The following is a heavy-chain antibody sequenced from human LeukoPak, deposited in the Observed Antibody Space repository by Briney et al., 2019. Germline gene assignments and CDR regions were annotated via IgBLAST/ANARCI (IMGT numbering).Heavy chain of an antibody. D-gene: IGHD3-22*01. CDR1: GASFRNYY. CDR3: ARSTYSSGYYY. Sequence: SETLSLTCAVYGASFRNYYWSWIRQTPGKGLEWIGEIDHSGTTNYNPSLKSRVTISLDTSKNQFSLKLSSVTAADTAVYYCARSTYSSGYYYWGQGTLVTVSS. J-gene: IGHJ4*02. V-gene: IGHV4-34*01. CDR2: IDHSGTT.